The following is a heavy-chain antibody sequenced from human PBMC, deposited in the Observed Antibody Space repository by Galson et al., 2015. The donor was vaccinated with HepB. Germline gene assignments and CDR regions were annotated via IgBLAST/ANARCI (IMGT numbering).Heavy chain of an antibody. CDR3: AKDGIMVANNPDHFHY. D-gene: IGHD2-15*01. Sequence: SLRLSCAASGFTFTRYAMTWVRQAPGKGLEWVASITSSGGKTYYTDSVKGRFTISRDNSKNTLFLQLNSLRAEDTAVYYCAKDGIMVANNPDHFHYWGQGTLVTVSS. J-gene: IGHJ4*02. CDR1: GFTFTRYA. V-gene: IGHV3-23*01. CDR2: ITSSGGKT.